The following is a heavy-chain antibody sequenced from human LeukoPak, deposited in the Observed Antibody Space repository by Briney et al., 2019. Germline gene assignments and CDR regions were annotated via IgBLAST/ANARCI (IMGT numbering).Heavy chain of an antibody. CDR3: TTRIGYCSGGSCSAVDY. J-gene: IGHJ4*02. D-gene: IGHD2-15*01. V-gene: IGHV3-15*01. CDR1: GFTFSNAW. Sequence: GGSLRLSCAASGFTFSNAWMSWVRQAPGKGLEWVGRIKSKTDGGTTDYAAPVKGRFTISRDDSKNTLYPQMNSLKTEDTAVYYCTTRIGYCSGGSCSAVDYWGQGTLVTVSS. CDR2: IKSKTDGGTT.